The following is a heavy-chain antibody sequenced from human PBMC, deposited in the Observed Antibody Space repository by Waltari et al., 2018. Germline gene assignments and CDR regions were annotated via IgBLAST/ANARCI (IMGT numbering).Heavy chain of an antibody. D-gene: IGHD2-21*01. Sequence: QVQLVQSGAEVKKPGASVKVSCKASGYTFTSYAMHWVRQAPGQRLEWMGWINARNGNTKYSQEFQGRVTITRDTSASTAYMELSSLRSEDMAVYYCARGLPYCGGDCYFDYWGQGTLVTVSS. J-gene: IGHJ4*02. V-gene: IGHV1-3*03. CDR1: GYTFTSYA. CDR3: ARGLPYCGGDCYFDY. CDR2: INARNGNT.